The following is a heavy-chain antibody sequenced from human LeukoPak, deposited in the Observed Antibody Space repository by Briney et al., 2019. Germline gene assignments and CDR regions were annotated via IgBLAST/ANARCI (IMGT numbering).Heavy chain of an antibody. Sequence: PGGSLRLSCAASGFTFSSNWMSWVRQAPGKGLEWVANVKQDGSETYYVDSVKGRFTISRDNAKNSLFLQMNTLRVEDTAVYYCARAYGYAFEPWGQGTLVTVSS. V-gene: IGHV3-7*04. D-gene: IGHD5-18*01. CDR2: VKQDGSET. CDR3: ARAYGYAFEP. CDR1: GFTFSSNW. J-gene: IGHJ5*02.